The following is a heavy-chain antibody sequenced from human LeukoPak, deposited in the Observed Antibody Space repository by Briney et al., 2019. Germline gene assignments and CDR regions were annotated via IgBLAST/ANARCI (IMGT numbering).Heavy chain of an antibody. D-gene: IGHD3-10*01. CDR3: ARAGAYGSDSYNWFDP. CDR2: IYYSGST. V-gene: IGHV4-39*07. CDR1: GGSISSSSYY. Sequence: PSETLSLTCTVSGGSISSSSYYWGWIRQPPGKGLEWIGSIYYSGSTYYNPSLRSRVTISVDTSKNQFSLKLSSVTAADTAVYYCARAGAYGSDSYNWFDPWGQGTLVTVSS. J-gene: IGHJ5*02.